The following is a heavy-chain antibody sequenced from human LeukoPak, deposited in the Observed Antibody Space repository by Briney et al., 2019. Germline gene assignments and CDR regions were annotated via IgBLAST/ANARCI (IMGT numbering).Heavy chain of an antibody. D-gene: IGHD6-19*01. Sequence: ASVKVSCKASGYTFNTHYMHWVRQAPGQGLEWMGIINPSGGTTNYAQKFQGRVTMTRDTSTTTPYMELSSLRSEDTAVYYCARGRPGSGWSFDYWGQGTLVTVSS. J-gene: IGHJ4*02. V-gene: IGHV1-46*02. CDR1: GYTFNTHY. CDR2: INPSGGTT. CDR3: ARGRPGSGWSFDY.